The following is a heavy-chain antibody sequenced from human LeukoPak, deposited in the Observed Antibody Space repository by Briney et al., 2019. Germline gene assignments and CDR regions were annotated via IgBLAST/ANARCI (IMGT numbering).Heavy chain of an antibody. J-gene: IGHJ4*02. CDR3: VKDETGSSWYN. V-gene: IGHV3-23*01. Sequence: GGSLGLSCAASGFSFSRYYMSWVRQAPGKGLEWVSAIDGSGTGTYYADPVKGRFTISRDNSKNTLYLQMNSLRAEDTAVYYCVKDETGSSWYNWGQGTLVTVSS. D-gene: IGHD6-13*01. CDR1: GFSFSRYY. CDR2: IDGSGTGT.